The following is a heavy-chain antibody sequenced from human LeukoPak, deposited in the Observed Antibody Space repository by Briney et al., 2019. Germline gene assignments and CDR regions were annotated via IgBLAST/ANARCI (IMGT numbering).Heavy chain of an antibody. J-gene: IGHJ4*02. CDR2: ISGSGGST. CDR1: GFTFSSYG. Sequence: GGSLRLSCAASGFTFSSYGMSWVRQAPGKGVEWVSGISGSGGSTYYADSVKGRFTISRDNYKNTLYVQMNSLRAEDTAVYYCAKDRDITIIAVVTPFDYWGQGTLVTVSS. V-gene: IGHV3-23*01. CDR3: AKDRDITIIAVVTPFDY. D-gene: IGHD3-22*01.